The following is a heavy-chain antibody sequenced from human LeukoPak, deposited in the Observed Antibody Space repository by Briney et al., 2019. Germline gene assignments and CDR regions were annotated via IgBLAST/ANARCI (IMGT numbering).Heavy chain of an antibody. CDR2: IIPIFGTA. CDR3: ARGSCMYFCGSGSYYYFDY. CDR1: GGTYSSYP. J-gene: IGHJ4*02. Sequence: SVKLSCKSSGGTYSSYPLSWVREAPGQGLEWMGGIIPIFGTANYAQKFQGRVTLTAGESTSTAYMELSSLRSEGSAVYYRARGSCMYFCGSGSYYYFDYSGEGALVTVSS. D-gene: IGHD3-10*01. V-gene: IGHV1-69*13.